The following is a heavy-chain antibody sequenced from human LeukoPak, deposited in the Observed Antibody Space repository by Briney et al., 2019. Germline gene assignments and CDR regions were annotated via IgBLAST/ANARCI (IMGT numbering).Heavy chain of an antibody. CDR2: ISGSGDST. CDR1: GFTFSSYW. J-gene: IGHJ5*02. Sequence: GGSLRLSCAASGFTFSSYWMNWVRQAPGKGLEWVSAISGSGDSTHYADSVKGRFTISRDNSKNTVFLQMNSLTAEDTAVYYCAKNAGLGYCTSTSCPFDPWGQGTLVTVSS. D-gene: IGHD2-2*01. V-gene: IGHV3-23*01. CDR3: AKNAGLGYCTSTSCPFDP.